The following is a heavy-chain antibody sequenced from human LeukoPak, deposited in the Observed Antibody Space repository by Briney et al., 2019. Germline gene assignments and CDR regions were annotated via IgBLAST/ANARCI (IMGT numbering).Heavy chain of an antibody. J-gene: IGHJ3*02. D-gene: IGHD2-8*01. CDR3: ACLSSNGRRAFDI. V-gene: IGHV4-59*08. CDR1: SGSISSFY. CDR2: INHSGNT. Sequence: SETLSLTCTVSSGSISSFYWTWIRQPPGKGLEWVGYINHSGNTNHNPSLKSRVTISADTSKSQFSLKLSSVTAADTAVYYCACLSSNGRRAFDIWGQGTMVTVSS.